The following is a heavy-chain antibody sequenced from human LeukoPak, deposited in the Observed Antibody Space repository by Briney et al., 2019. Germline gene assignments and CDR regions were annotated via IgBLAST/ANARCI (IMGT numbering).Heavy chain of an antibody. CDR1: GGSISSYS. CDR2: IYHSGTT. CDR3: ARDHSGSYLPL. D-gene: IGHD1-26*01. V-gene: IGHV4-59*12. Sequence: SETLSLTCTVSGGSISSYSWSWIRQPPGKGLEWIGYIYHSGTTYDNPSLKSRVTISVDKSKNQFSLKLSSVTAADTAVYYCARDHSGSYLPLWGQGTLVTVSS. J-gene: IGHJ4*02.